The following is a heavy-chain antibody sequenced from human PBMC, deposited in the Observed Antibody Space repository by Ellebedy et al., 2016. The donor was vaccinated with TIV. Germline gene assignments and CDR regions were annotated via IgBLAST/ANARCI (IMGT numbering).Heavy chain of an antibody. CDR3: AKIPVGSIAVLGRGVLY. V-gene: IGHV3-23*01. CDR1: GLTFRNYA. D-gene: IGHD6-19*01. J-gene: IGHJ4*02. CDR2: INGTGVNT. Sequence: PGGSLRLSCAASGLTFRNYAMSWVRQAPGKGLEWVSGINGTGVNTYYADSVKGRFTISIDNSKNALYLQMNSLRAEDTAVYYCAKIPVGSIAVLGRGVLYWGQGTLVTVSS.